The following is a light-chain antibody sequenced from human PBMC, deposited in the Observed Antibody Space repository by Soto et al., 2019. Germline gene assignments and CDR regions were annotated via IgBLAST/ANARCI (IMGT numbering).Light chain of an antibody. Sequence: QMTQSPSSVSASVGDRVTITCRASQDIISWLVWYQQKPGKAPKLLISSASNLQSGVPSRCSGSGYGTEFSLTITSLQPEDFATYYCQQSRFFPLAFGQGTKVEIK. V-gene: IGKV1-12*01. J-gene: IGKJ1*01. CDR1: QDIISW. CDR2: SAS. CDR3: QQSRFFPLA.